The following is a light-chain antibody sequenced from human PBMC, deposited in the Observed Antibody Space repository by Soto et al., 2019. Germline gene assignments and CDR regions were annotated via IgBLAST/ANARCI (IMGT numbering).Light chain of an antibody. Sequence: ERVLTQSPGTLSLSPGERATLSCRASQSVTSTYLAWYQQKPGQAPRLLIYGASSRATGIPDRFSGSGSGTDFTLTISRLEPEDFALYYCHQYGYSLWTFGQGTKVDI. CDR1: QSVTSTY. V-gene: IGKV3-20*01. J-gene: IGKJ1*01. CDR3: HQYGYSLWT. CDR2: GAS.